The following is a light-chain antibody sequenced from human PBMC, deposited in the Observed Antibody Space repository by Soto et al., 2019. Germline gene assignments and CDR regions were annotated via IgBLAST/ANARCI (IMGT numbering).Light chain of an antibody. CDR3: SSYTTSSALQV. CDR2: GVN. J-gene: IGLJ1*01. CDR1: ISDFVLYNY. Sequence: QSALTQPASVSGSPGQSITISCSGTISDFVLYNYVSWYQHHPGKAPKLMIYGVNNRPSGVSNRFSGSKSGNTASLTISGLQADDEADYYCSSYTTSSALQVFGTGTKVTLL. V-gene: IGLV2-14*01.